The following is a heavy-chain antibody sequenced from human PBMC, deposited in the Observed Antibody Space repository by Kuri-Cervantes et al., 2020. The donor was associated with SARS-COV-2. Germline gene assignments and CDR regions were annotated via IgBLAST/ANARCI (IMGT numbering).Heavy chain of an antibody. CDR2: IYHGGST. J-gene: IGHJ4*02. V-gene: IGHV4-38-2*01. D-gene: IGHD2-2*02. CDR3: ARHTIPGPFDY. Sequence: FAGSGYPISSGYYRGWIRQPAGNGLEWIVSIYHGGSTYFHPSLKSRFTISVDTSKNQFSLKLSSVTPAATAVYYCARHTIPGPFDYWGQGTLVTVSS. CDR1: GYPISSGYY.